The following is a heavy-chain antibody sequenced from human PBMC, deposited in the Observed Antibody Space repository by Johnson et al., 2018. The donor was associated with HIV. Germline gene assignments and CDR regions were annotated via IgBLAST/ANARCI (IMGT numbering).Heavy chain of an antibody. CDR2: IYSGGTT. V-gene: IGHV3-66*01. J-gene: IGHJ3*02. CDR1: GFTVSNNY. CDR3: ARGERGVGNYGADNDAFDI. Sequence: QLVESGGGLVQPGGSLRLSCVASGFTVSNNYMSWVRQAPGKGLEWVSVIYSGGTTDYSDSVKGRFTISRDNSKNTLYLQMNSLRAEDTAVYYCARGERGVGNYGADNDAFDIWGQGTMVTVSS. D-gene: IGHD4/OR15-4a*01.